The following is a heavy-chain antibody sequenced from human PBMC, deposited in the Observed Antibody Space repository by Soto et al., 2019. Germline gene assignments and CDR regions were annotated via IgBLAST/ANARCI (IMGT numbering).Heavy chain of an antibody. Sequence: QVQLVQSGAEVKEPWTSVKVSCKASGGTFSTSSFVWVRQGPGQGLEWMGGIIPIFSKTNVAQKFQGRVTFTADESTRTAYMELSSLRSEDTAIYYCARDVVRSSGGDSWGQGTLVTVSS. CDR1: GGTFSTSS. CDR3: ARDVVRSSGGDS. J-gene: IGHJ4*02. V-gene: IGHV1-69*01. D-gene: IGHD2-15*01. CDR2: IIPIFSKT.